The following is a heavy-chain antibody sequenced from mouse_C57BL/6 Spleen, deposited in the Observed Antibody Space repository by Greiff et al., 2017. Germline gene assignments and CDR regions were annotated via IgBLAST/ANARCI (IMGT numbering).Heavy chain of an antibody. D-gene: IGHD2-3*01. CDR1: AYTSPDYE. Sequence: LNQSGAELLRLGASVTLSSKALAYTSPDYEMHWLKQTLVLGLEWIGAIDPETGVTAYNQKFKGKAILTADKSSSTAYMELRSLTSEDSAIYYCTRWGYYFYYARDYWGQGTSCTVSS. J-gene: IGHJ4*01. V-gene: IGHV1-15*01. CDR2: IDPETGVT. CDR3: TRWGYYFYYARDY.